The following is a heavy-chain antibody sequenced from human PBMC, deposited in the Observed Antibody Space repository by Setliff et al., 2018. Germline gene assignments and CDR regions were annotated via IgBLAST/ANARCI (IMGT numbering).Heavy chain of an antibody. CDR1: TYALTDSV. CDR2: ISGYSGKT. J-gene: IGHJ4*02. D-gene: IGHD3-22*01. V-gene: IGHV1-18*01. CDR3: ARINFYVSSGFYYASDY. Sequence: SVKVSCKASTYALTDSVVSWVRQAPGHGLEWVGWISGYSGKTYYEQKFHGRVTLTTDTSTSTAYMELKDLTSDDTALYYCARINFYVSSGFYYASDYWGQGTLVTVSS.